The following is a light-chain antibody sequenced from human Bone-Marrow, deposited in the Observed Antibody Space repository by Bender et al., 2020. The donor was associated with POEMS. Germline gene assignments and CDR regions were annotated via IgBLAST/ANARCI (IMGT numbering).Light chain of an antibody. CDR2: SDN. V-gene: IGLV1-44*01. CDR3: CSYGAFSTPVI. CDR1: TSNIGSNT. Sequence: QSVLTQPPSASGTPGQRVTISCSGGTSNIGSNTVNWFQQLPGTAPKLVIFSDNQRPSGVPDRFSGSKSGNTASLTISGLQAEDEADYFCCSYGAFSTPVIFGGGTRLTVL. J-gene: IGLJ2*01.